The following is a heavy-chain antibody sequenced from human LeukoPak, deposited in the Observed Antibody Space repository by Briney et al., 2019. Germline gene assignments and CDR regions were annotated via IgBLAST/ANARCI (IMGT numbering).Heavy chain of an antibody. CDR2: IYHSGST. CDR1: GGSISSNNW. D-gene: IGHD6-13*01. V-gene: IGHV4-4*02. CDR3: ARVTGAAAVASFDY. Sequence: SETLSLTCAVSGGSISSNNWWSWVRQPPGKGLEWIGEIYHSGSTNYNPSLKSRVTISVDKSKNQFSLKLISVTAADTAVYYCARVTGAAAVASFDYWGQGTLVTVSS. J-gene: IGHJ4*02.